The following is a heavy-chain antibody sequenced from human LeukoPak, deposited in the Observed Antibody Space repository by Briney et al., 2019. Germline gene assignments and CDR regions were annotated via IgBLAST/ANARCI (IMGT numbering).Heavy chain of an antibody. CDR1: GFTLSTYD. V-gene: IGHV3-23*01. Sequence: GGSLRLSCAASGFTLSTYDMSWVRQAPGRGLEWVSVISSRTGDAYYADSVKGRFTMSRDTSKNTLYLQMNSLRAEDTAFCYCAKRNGDRALDYWGQGTLVTVSP. J-gene: IGHJ4*02. D-gene: IGHD5-18*01. CDR3: AKRNGDRALDY. CDR2: ISSRTGDA.